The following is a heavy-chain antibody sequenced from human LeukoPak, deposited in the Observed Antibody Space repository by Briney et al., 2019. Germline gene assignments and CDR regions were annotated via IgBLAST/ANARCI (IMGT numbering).Heavy chain of an antibody. J-gene: IGHJ3*02. CDR1: GGSISSSSYY. CDR2: IYYSGST. D-gene: IGHD3-22*01. V-gene: IGHV4-39*01. Sequence: SETLSLTCTVSGGSISSSSYYSGWIRQPPGKGMEWIGTIYYSGSTYYNPSLHSRVTISVDTSKHQFSLKLRSVTAADTAVYYCARHAPSTMIAFDAFDIWGQGTMVTVSS. CDR3: ARHAPSTMIAFDAFDI.